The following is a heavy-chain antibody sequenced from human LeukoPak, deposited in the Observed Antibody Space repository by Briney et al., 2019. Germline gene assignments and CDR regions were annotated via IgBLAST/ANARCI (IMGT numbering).Heavy chain of an antibody. D-gene: IGHD6-19*01. CDR2: ISTTGGST. Sequence: GGSLRLSCAASGFTFSTYGMSWVRQAPGKGLEWVSSISTTGGSTQYAASVKGRFTISRDNSKNTLYLQMNSLRAEDTAVYYCAKNKQWLFDYWGQGSLVTVSS. V-gene: IGHV3-23*01. CDR1: GFTFSTYG. CDR3: AKNKQWLFDY. J-gene: IGHJ4*02.